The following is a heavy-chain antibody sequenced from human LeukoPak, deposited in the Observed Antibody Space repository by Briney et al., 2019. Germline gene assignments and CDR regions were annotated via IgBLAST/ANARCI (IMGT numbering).Heavy chain of an antibody. D-gene: IGHD2-2*01. J-gene: IGHJ4*02. CDR1: KFTFSEYG. CDR3: TRDEYGLLSGPYYDY. Sequence: GGSLRLSCAASKFTFSEYGMNWVRQAPGKGLEWVSYISSSSSTIYYGDSVKGRFTISRDNAENSVYLQMNSLKTEDTAVYYCTRDEYGLLSGPYYDYWGQGTLVSVSS. CDR2: ISSSSSTI. V-gene: IGHV3-48*01.